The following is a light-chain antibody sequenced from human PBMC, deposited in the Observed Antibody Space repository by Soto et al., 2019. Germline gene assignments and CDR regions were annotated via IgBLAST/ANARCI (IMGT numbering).Light chain of an antibody. V-gene: IGLV2-11*01. J-gene: IGLJ3*02. CDR1: NSDVGGYNY. CDR2: GVS. Sequence: QSALTQPRSVSGSPGRSVTISCTGTNSDVGGYNYFSWYQQYPGKAPKLMISGVSERPSGVPDRFSGSKSGNTASLTISGLQAEDEADYYCCSYVDTDTWVFGGGTKLTVL. CDR3: CSYVDTDTWV.